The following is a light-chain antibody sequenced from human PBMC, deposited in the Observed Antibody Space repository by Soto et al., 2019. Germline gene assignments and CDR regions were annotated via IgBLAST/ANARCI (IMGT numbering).Light chain of an antibody. CDR1: QSVSSY. J-gene: IGKJ4*01. CDR2: DAS. V-gene: IGKV3-11*01. CDR3: QQRSS. Sequence: EIVLTQSPATLSLSPGERATLSCRASQSVSSYLAWYQQKPGQAPRLLIYDASNRATGIPARFSGSGSGTDFTLTISSLEPEDFAVYYCQQRSSFGGGIKVEIK.